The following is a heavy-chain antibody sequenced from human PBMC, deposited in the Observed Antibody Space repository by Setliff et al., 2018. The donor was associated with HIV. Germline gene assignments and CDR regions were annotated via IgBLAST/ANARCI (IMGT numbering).Heavy chain of an antibody. V-gene: IGHV3-49*04. CDR2: IRSHPFYGTT. D-gene: IGHD3-16*02. CDR3: SRLRRDTDHYYRSYVYDI. CDR1: AFTAADYT. Sequence: LWFPPLVSAFTAADYTTSWVRQAPGKGPEWVAFIRSHPFYGTTEHAASVRGRFTISRDDSKSIAYLQMNSVQTEDTAVYYCSRLRRDTDHYYRSYVYDIWGQGTMVTVSS. J-gene: IGHJ3*02.